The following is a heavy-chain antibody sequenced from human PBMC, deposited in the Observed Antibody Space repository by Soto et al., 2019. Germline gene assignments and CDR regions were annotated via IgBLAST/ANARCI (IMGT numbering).Heavy chain of an antibody. CDR1: GFTFSGFA. Sequence: GGSLRLSCKATGFTFSGFAMTWVRQAPGKGLQWVATISGSGHTTWYADSVTGRFTISRDNSKYTLYLQMNSLRHDDSAVYFCARDDPFDFWGRGTQVTVS. V-gene: IGHV3-23*01. CDR3: ARDDPFDF. CDR2: ISGSGHTT. J-gene: IGHJ4*02.